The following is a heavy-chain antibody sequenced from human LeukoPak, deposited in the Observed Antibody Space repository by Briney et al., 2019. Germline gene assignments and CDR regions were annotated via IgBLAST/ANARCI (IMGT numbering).Heavy chain of an antibody. CDR2: INHSGST. CDR3: ARGPQLRTAMDY. J-gene: IGHJ4*02. CDR1: GGSFSGYY. V-gene: IGHV4-34*01. Sequence: SETLSLTCAVYGGSFSGYYWSWIRQPPGKGLEWIGEINHSGSTNYNPSLKSRVTISVDTSKNQFSLELSSVTAADTAVYYCARGPQLRTAMDYWGQGTLVTVSS. D-gene: IGHD5-18*01.